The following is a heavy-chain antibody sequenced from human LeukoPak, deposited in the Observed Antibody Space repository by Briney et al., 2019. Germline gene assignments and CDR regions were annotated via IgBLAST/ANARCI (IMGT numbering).Heavy chain of an antibody. V-gene: IGHV3-30*18. CDR3: AKDRRATRTVVVPAANIDY. D-gene: IGHD2-2*01. J-gene: IGHJ4*02. Sequence: GGSLRLSCAASGFTFSSYAMSWVRQAPGKGLEWVAVISYDGSNKYYADSVKGRFTISRDNSKNTLYLQMNSLRAEDTAVYYCAKDRRATRTVVVPAANIDYWGQGTLVTVSS. CDR1: GFTFSSYA. CDR2: ISYDGSNK.